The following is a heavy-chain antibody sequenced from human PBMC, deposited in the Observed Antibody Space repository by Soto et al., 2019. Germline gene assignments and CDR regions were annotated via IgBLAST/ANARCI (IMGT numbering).Heavy chain of an antibody. D-gene: IGHD3-9*01. CDR1: GFTFSSYA. CDR2: ISGSGGST. CDR3: EKARLVLRYFDDY. Sequence: GGSLRLSCAASGFTFSSYAMSWVRQAPGKGLEWVSAISGSGGSTYYADSVKGRFTISRDNSKNTLYLQMNSLRAEDTAVYYCEKARLVLRYFDDYWGQGTLVTVSS. J-gene: IGHJ4*02. V-gene: IGHV3-23*01.